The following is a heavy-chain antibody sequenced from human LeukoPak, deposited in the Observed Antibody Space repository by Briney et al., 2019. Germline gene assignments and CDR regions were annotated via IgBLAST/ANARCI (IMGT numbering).Heavy chain of an antibody. Sequence: PGGSLRLSCAASGFTFSSYGMHWVRQATGKGLEWVSAIGTAGDTYYPGSVKGRFTISRENAKNSLYLQMNSLRAGDTAVYYCARASSSWYGEGHFDYWGQGTLVTVSS. CDR3: ARASSSWYGEGHFDY. CDR2: IGTAGDT. CDR1: GFTFSSYG. D-gene: IGHD6-13*01. J-gene: IGHJ4*02. V-gene: IGHV3-13*01.